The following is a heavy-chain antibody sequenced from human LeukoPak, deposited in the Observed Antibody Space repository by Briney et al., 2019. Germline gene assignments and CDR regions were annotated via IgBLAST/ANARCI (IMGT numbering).Heavy chain of an antibody. CDR1: GGSFSGYY. D-gene: IGHD2-2*02. CDR2: INHSGST. J-gene: IGHJ4*02. CDR3: ARVAYCSSTSCYKGGGHFDY. Sequence: SETLSLTCAVYGGSFSGYYWSWIRQPPGKGLEWIGEINHSGSTNYNPSLKSRVTISVDTSKNQFSLKLSSVTAVDTAVYYCARVAYCSSTSCYKGGGHFDYWGQGTLVTVSS. V-gene: IGHV4-34*01.